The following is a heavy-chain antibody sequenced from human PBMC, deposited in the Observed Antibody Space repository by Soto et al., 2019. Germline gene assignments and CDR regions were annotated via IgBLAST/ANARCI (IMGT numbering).Heavy chain of an antibody. V-gene: IGHV1-18*01. J-gene: IGHJ4*02. CDR3: ARDLTGYSKTPFEY. CDR2: ISAYNGNT. D-gene: IGHD6-13*01. Sequence: ASVKVSCKASGYTFTSYGISWVRQAPGQGLEWMGWISAYNGNTNYAQKLQGRVTMTTDTSTSTAYMELRSLRSDDTAVYYCARDLTGYSKTPFEYWGQGTLVTVSS. CDR1: GYTFTSYG.